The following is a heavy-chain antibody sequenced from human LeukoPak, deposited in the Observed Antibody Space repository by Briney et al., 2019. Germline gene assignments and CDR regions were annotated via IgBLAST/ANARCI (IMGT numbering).Heavy chain of an antibody. CDR3: ARRYYDILTGYSNWFDP. D-gene: IGHD3-9*01. CDR1: GGSISSYY. Sequence: SETLSLTCTVSGGSISSYYWSWILQPPGKGLEWIGYIYYSGSTNYNPSLKSRVTISVDTSKNQFSLKLSSVTAADTAVYYCARRYYDILTGYSNWFDPWGQGTLVTVSS. J-gene: IGHJ5*02. V-gene: IGHV4-59*01. CDR2: IYYSGST.